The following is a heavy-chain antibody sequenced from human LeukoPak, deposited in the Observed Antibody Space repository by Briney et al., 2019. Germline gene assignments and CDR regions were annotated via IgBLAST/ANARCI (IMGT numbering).Heavy chain of an antibody. CDR1: GFTFSSYA. V-gene: IGHV3-23*01. J-gene: IGHJ4*02. D-gene: IGHD6-19*01. Sequence: GGSLRLSCAASGFTFSSYAMSWVRQAPGKGLEWVSGISGSGSSTNYADSVKGRFTISRDNSKNTLYPQMNSLRAEDTAVYYCARKNSGWLTAFFDYWGQGTLVTVSS. CDR3: ARKNSGWLTAFFDY. CDR2: ISGSGSST.